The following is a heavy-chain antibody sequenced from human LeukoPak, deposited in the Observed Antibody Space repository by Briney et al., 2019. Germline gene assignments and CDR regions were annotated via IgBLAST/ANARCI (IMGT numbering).Heavy chain of an antibody. D-gene: IGHD6-19*01. CDR1: GFTFSSYA. CDR2: ISGSGAYT. J-gene: IGHJ6*02. V-gene: IGHV3-23*01. CDR3: ARGPASGWYGDYYYGMDV. Sequence: GGSLRLSCAASGFTFSSYAMTWVRQAPGEGLEWASAISGSGAYTQHADSVKGRFTISRDNSKNALFLQMNSLRAEDTAVYYCARGPASGWYGDYYYGMDVWGQGTTVTVSS.